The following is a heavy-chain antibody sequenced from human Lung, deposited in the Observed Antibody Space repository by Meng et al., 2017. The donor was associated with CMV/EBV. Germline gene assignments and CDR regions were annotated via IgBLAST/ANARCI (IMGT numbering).Heavy chain of an antibody. Sequence: SETLSLTXTVSGGSISSSSYYWGWIRQPPGKGLEWIGSIYYSGSTYYNPSLKSRVTISVDTSKNQFSLKLSSVTAADTAVYYCSGHWWETTHNWYFDLWGRGTLVTVSS. V-gene: IGHV4-39*01. CDR2: IYYSGST. J-gene: IGHJ2*01. CDR3: SGHWWETTHNWYFDL. D-gene: IGHD1-26*01. CDR1: GGSISSSSYY.